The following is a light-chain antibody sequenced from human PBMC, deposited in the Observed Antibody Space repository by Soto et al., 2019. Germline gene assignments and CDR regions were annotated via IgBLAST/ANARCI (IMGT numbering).Light chain of an antibody. CDR3: ISYTGASRYV. CDR2: EVT. V-gene: IGLV2-18*02. Sequence: QSALTQPPSVSGSPGQSVTISCTGTSSDVGKYDRVSWYQQTPGTAPMLIMYEVTNRPSGVPARFSGSKSGNTASLTISGLQAEDEADDFCISYTGASRYVFVAGTKLTV. J-gene: IGLJ1*01. CDR1: SSDVGKYDR.